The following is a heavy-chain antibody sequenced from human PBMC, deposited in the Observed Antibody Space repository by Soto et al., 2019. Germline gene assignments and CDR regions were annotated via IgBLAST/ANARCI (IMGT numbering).Heavy chain of an antibody. CDR3: ASPYSNSLYYYYYYGMDV. CDR2: ISGSGGST. CDR1: GFTFSSYA. D-gene: IGHD4-4*01. V-gene: IGHV3-23*01. J-gene: IGHJ6*02. Sequence: EVQLLESGGGLVQPGGSLRLSCAASGFTFSSYAMSWVRQAPGKGLEWVSAISGSGGSTYYADSVKGRFTISRDNSKNTLYLQMNSLRAEDTAVYYCASPYSNSLYYYYYYGMDVWGQGTTVTVSS.